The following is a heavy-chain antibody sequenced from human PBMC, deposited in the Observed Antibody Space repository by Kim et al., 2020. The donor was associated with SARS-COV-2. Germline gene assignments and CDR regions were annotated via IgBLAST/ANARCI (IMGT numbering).Heavy chain of an antibody. V-gene: IGHV3-9*01. CDR1: GFTFDDYA. Sequence: GGSLRLSCAASGFTFDDYAMHWVRQAPGKGLEWVSGISWNSGSIGYADSVKGRFTISRDNAKNSLYLQMNSLRAEDTALYYCAKVLSTSCYFFFGMDVWGQGTTVTVSS. CDR3: AKVLSTSCYFFFGMDV. J-gene: IGHJ6*02. D-gene: IGHD2-2*01. CDR2: ISWNSGSI.